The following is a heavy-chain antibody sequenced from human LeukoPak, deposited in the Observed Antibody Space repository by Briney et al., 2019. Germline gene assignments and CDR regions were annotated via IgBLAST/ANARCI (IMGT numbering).Heavy chain of an antibody. CDR1: GFTFSNAW. D-gene: IGHD3-3*01. CDR3: TTGGILEIDY. V-gene: IGHV3-15*01. J-gene: IGHJ4*02. Sequence: PGGSLRLSCAASGFTFSNAWMSWVRQAPGKGLEWVGRIKSKSEGGTTDYAVPVKGRFTISRDDSKNTLYLQMNSLKTEDTAVYYCTTGGILEIDYWGQGTLVTVSS. CDR2: IKSKSEGGTT.